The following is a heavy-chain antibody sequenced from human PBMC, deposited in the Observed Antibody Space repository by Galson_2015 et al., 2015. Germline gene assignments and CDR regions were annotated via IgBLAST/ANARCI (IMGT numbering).Heavy chain of an antibody. CDR1: GFSLSTSGVG. Sequence: ALVKPTQTLTLTCTFSGFSLSTSGVGVGWIRQPPGKALEWLALIYWDDDKRYSPSLKSRLTITKDTSKNQVVLTMTNMDPVDTAIYYCARLYSYGPFDYWGQGTLVTVSS. CDR3: ARLYSYGPFDY. D-gene: IGHD5-18*01. J-gene: IGHJ4*02. CDR2: IYWDDDK. V-gene: IGHV2-5*02.